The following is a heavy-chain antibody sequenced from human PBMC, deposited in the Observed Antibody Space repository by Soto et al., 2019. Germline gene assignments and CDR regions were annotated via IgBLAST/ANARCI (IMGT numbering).Heavy chain of an antibody. CDR3: ASPDPGARVDP. CDR2: INPNNGAT. V-gene: IGHV1-2*02. Sequence: QVQLVQSGAEVKKPGASVKVSCKAPRYIFTAYFMHWVRQAPGQGLVWMGWINPNNGATHYGLSFQGRVTMTRNTSISTSYMERSSLRSDDTAVYYCASPDPGARVDPWGQGTLVIVSS. CDR1: RYIFTAYF. J-gene: IGHJ5*02.